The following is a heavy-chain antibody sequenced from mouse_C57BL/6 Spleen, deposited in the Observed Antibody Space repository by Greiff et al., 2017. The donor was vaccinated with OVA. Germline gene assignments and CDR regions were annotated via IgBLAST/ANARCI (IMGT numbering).Heavy chain of an antibody. CDR1: GYTFTDYE. CDR2: IDPEAGGT. Sequence: VKLMESGAELVRPGASVTLSCKASGYTFTDYEMHWVKQTPVHGLEWIGAIDPEAGGTAYNQKFKGKAILTADKSSSTSYMELRSLTSEDSAVDYCTRGRLRRGDFDGWGTGTTVTVSS. V-gene: IGHV1-15*01. J-gene: IGHJ1*03. D-gene: IGHD2-2*01. CDR3: TRGRLRRGDFDG.